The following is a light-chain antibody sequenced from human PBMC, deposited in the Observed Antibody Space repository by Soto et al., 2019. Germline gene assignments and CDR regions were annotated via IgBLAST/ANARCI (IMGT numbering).Light chain of an antibody. V-gene: IGKV1-39*01. CDR1: QTISSH. CDR2: AAS. J-gene: IGKJ5*01. Sequence: DIQMTQSPSSLSASVGDRVIITCRASQTISSHLNWYQQKPGKAPNLLVYAASSLQSGVPSRFTGSDSGTDFTLTISSLQPEDFATYFCQQSYTTPITSGQGTRLEIK. CDR3: QQSYTTPIT.